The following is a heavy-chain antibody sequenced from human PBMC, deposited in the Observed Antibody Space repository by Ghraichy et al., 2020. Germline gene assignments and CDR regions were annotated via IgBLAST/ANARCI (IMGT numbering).Heavy chain of an antibody. CDR2: VSPRSGDV. CDR1: GYTFTNYD. D-gene: IGHD7-27*01. Sequence: ASVKVSFKASGYTFTNYDFNWVRQAAGQGLEWMGWVSPRSGDVGYAQTFQGRITLTRDTSIGTAYMELRGLTSEDTAVYYCARNPPSTGDFDNWGQGTLVTVSS. CDR3: ARNPPSTGDFDN. J-gene: IGHJ4*02. V-gene: IGHV1-8*02.